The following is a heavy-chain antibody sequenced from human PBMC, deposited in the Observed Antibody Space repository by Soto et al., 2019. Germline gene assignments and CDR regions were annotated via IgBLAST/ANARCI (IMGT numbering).Heavy chain of an antibody. CDR2: IYYSGST. Sequence: SETLSLTCTVSGGSISSGGYYWSWIRQHPGKGLEWIGYIYYSGSTYYNPSLKSRVIISVDTSKNQFSLKLSSVTAADTAVYYCARDSGVVCSSTSCSWLDPWGQGTLVTVSS. V-gene: IGHV4-31*03. D-gene: IGHD2-2*01. J-gene: IGHJ5*02. CDR1: GGSISSGGYY. CDR3: ARDSGVVCSSTSCSWLDP.